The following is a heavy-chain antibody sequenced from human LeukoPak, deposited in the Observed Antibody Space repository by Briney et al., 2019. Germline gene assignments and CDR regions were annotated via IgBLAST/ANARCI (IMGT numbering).Heavy chain of an antibody. CDR3: ARGAGPNYFDY. J-gene: IGHJ4*02. V-gene: IGHV1-46*01. CDR1: GYTFTSYY. CDR2: INPSDGGA. Sequence: ASVKVSCKASGYTFTSYYMHWVRQAPGQGLEWMGIINPSDGGATYAQKFQGRITMTRDMSTNTVYMELSSLRSEDTAVYYCARGAGPNYFDYWGQGTLVTVSS.